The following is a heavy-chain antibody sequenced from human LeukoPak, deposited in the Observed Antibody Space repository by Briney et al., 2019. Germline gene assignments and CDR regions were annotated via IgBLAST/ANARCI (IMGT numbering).Heavy chain of an antibody. V-gene: IGHV3-30*04. Sequence: GRSLRLSCAAPGFTFSSYAMHWVRQAPGKGLEWVAVISYDGSNKYYADSVKGRFTISRDNSKNTLYLQMNSLRAEDTAVYYCARDRRGDDYYYYGMDVWGKGTTVTVSS. J-gene: IGHJ6*04. CDR1: GFTFSSYA. D-gene: IGHD4-17*01. CDR3: ARDRRGDDYYYYGMDV. CDR2: ISYDGSNK.